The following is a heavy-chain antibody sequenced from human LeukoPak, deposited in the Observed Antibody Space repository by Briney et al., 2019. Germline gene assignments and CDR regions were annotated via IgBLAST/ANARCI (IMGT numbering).Heavy chain of an antibody. D-gene: IGHD2-15*01. Sequence: ASVKVSCKASGYTFTSYDINWVRQATGQGLEWMGWMNPNSGNTGYAQKFQGRVTMTRDTSISTAYMELSRLRSDDTAVYYCATQDPRGCYWGQGTLVTVSS. V-gene: IGHV1-8*01. J-gene: IGHJ4*02. CDR3: ATQDPRGCY. CDR1: GYTFTSYD. CDR2: MNPNSGNT.